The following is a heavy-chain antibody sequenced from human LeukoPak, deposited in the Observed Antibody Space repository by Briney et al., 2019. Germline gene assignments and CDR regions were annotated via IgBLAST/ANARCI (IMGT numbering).Heavy chain of an antibody. D-gene: IGHD6-6*01. J-gene: IGHJ4*02. CDR1: GYTFAGYY. V-gene: IGHV1-2*02. CDR3: ARTARAARPYYFDY. Sequence: GASVKVSCKASGYTFAGYYIHWVRQAPGQGLEWMGWINPNNGDTNFAQKFQGRVTMTRDTSISTVYMELSRLRSEDTAVYYCARTARAARPYYFDYWGQGTLVTVSS. CDR2: INPNNGDT.